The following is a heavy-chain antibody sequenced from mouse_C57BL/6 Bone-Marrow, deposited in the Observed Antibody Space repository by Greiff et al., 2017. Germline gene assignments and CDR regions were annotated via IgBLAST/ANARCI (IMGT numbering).Heavy chain of an antibody. J-gene: IGHJ3*01. CDR3: ASTGTVAY. V-gene: IGHV1-80*01. Sequence: VQLQQSGAELVKPGASVKISCKASGYAFSSYTMHWVKQRPGQGLEWIGQIYPGDGDTKYNGKFKGKATLTADKSSSTAYMQLSSLTSDDSAVYFCASTGTVAYWGQGTLVTVSA. D-gene: IGHD3-3*01. CDR1: GYAFSSYT. CDR2: IYPGDGDT.